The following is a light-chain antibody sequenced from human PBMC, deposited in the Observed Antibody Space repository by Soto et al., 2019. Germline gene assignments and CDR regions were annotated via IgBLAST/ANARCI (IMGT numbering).Light chain of an antibody. CDR1: QSVRSN. J-gene: IGKJ5*01. Sequence: EIVMTQSPATLSVSPGERATLSCRASQSVRSNLAWYQQKPGQTPRLLIYGASTSATGIPARFSGSGSGTEFTLTISSLQSEDFAVYYCQQYNNWPTITFGQGTRLEI. CDR3: QQYNNWPTIT. CDR2: GAS. V-gene: IGKV3-15*01.